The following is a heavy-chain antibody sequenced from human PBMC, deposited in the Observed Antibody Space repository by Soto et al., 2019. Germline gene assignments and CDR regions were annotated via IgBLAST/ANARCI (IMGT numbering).Heavy chain of an antibody. Sequence: PSETLSLTCAVYGGSFSGYYWSWIRQPPGKGLEWIGEINHSGSTNYNPSLKSRVTISVDTSKNQFSLKLSSVTAADTAVYYCARRHLRWLQPLDYWGQGTLVTVSS. D-gene: IGHD5-12*01. J-gene: IGHJ4*02. CDR1: GGSFSGYY. CDR2: INHSGST. CDR3: ARRHLRWLQPLDY. V-gene: IGHV4-34*01.